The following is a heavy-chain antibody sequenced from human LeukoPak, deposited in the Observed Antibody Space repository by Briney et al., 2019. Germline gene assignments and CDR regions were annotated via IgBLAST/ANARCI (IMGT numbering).Heavy chain of an antibody. D-gene: IGHD6-6*01. V-gene: IGHV1-18*04. CDR2: ISAYNGNT. CDR1: GYTFTGYY. Sequence: GASVKVSCKASGYTFTGYYMHWVRQAPGQGLEWMGWISAYNGNTNYAQKLQGRVTMTTDTSTSTAYMELRSLRSDDTAVYYCARDSIAARPAGGDYWGQGTLVTVSS. CDR3: ARDSIAARPAGGDY. J-gene: IGHJ4*02.